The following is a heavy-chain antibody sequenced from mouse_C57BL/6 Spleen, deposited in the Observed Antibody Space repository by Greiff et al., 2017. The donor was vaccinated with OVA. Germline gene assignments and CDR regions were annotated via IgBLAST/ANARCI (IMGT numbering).Heavy chain of an antibody. CDR3: ARDNSNYPFAY. Sequence: EVQVVESGGGLVKPGGSLKLSCAASGFTFSSYAMSWVRQTPEKRLEWVATISDGGSYTYYPDNVKGRFTISRDNAKNNLYLQMSHLKSEDTAMYYCARDNSNYPFAYWGQGTLVTVSA. V-gene: IGHV5-4*01. CDR1: GFTFSSYA. CDR2: ISDGGSYT. J-gene: IGHJ3*01. D-gene: IGHD2-5*01.